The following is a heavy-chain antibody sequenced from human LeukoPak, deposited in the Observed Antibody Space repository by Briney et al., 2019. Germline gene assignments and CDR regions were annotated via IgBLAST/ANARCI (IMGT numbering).Heavy chain of an antibody. D-gene: IGHD2-15*01. CDR1: GFRFNTYW. Sequence: GGSLRLSCAVSGFRFNTYWMSWVRQAPGKGLEWVANIKQDGNEKYYADSVKGRFTISRDNGKNSLDLQMNSLRAEDTAVYYCARVLRYCSGGNCYSGGLGYMDVWGKGTTVTISS. CDR3: ARVLRYCSGGNCYSGGLGYMDV. J-gene: IGHJ6*03. CDR2: IKQDGNEK. V-gene: IGHV3-7*03.